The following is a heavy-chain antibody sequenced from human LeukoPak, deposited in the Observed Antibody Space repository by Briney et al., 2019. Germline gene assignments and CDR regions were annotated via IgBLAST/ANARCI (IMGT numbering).Heavy chain of an antibody. CDR1: GFTFSSYA. CDR3: ARGGAAFDN. D-gene: IGHD5-12*01. J-gene: IGHJ4*02. Sequence: GGSLRLSCAASGFTFSSYAMSWVRQAPGKGLEWVSAISGSGGSTYYADSVKGRFTIARDNAKESLYVQMNSLRAEDTAVYYCARGGAAFDNWGQGTLVTVSS. V-gene: IGHV3-23*01. CDR2: ISGSGGST.